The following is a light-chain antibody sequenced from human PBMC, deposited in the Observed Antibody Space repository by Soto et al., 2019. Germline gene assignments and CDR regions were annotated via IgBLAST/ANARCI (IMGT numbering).Light chain of an antibody. J-gene: IGKJ1*01. CDR3: QQSYSTPRT. CDR2: AAS. CDR1: QSISSY. V-gene: IGKV1-39*01. Sequence: DIQMTQSPSSLSASVGDRVTITCRASQSISSYLSWYQQKPGKAPKLLIYAASSLQSGVPSRFSGSGSGTDFTLTIISLQPEDFATYYCQQSYSTPRTFGQGTKVDI.